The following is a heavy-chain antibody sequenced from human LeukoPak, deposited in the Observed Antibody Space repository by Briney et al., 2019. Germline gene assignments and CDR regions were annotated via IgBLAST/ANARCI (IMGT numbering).Heavy chain of an antibody. CDR1: GFTFNNAW. D-gene: IGHD3-10*01. Sequence: PGGSLRLSCAASGFTFNNAWMNWVRQAPGKGLEWVGRIKSKNVGGTTDYAAPVKGRFTISRDDSKNTVYLQMNSLRAEDTAVYYCAKDLAVLSLINYKCYGMDVWGQGTTVTVSS. CDR2: IKSKNVGGTT. V-gene: IGHV3-15*01. J-gene: IGHJ6*02. CDR3: AKDLAVLSLINYKCYGMDV.